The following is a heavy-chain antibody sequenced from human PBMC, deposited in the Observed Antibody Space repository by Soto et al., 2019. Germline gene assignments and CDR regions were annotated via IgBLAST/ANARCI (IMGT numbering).Heavy chain of an antibody. J-gene: IGHJ4*02. CDR2: ITGIGGST. V-gene: IGHV3-23*01. Sequence: PGGSLRLSCAASGFTFSSYAMNWVRQAPGKGLEWVSPITGIGGSTYYADSVKGRFTISRDNSKNTLYLQMNSLRSEDTAVYYCATQATLIAVAGTHYFDYWGQGTLVTVSS. CDR1: GFTFSSYA. D-gene: IGHD6-19*01. CDR3: ATQATLIAVAGTHYFDY.